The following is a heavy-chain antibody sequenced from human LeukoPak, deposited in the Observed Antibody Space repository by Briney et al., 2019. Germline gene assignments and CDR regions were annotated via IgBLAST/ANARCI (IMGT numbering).Heavy chain of an antibody. Sequence: SGTLSLTCAVSGGSISSNNWWSWVRQPPGKGLEWIGEIYHSGTTNYNPSLKSRVTISVDKSKNQFSLKLSSVTAADTAVYYCARKGHDIHYFDYWGQGTLVTVSS. CDR3: ARKGHDIHYFDY. CDR1: GGSISSNNW. V-gene: IGHV4-4*02. J-gene: IGHJ4*02. CDR2: IYHSGTT.